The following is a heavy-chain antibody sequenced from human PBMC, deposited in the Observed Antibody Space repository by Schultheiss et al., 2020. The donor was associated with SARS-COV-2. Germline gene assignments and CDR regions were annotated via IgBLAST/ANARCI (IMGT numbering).Heavy chain of an antibody. CDR1: GFTFSSYE. D-gene: IGHD3-10*01. CDR2: ISSSGSTI. Sequence: GGSLRLSCAASGFTFSSYEMNWVRQAPGKGLEWVSYISSSGSTIYYADSVKGRFTISRDNAKNSLYLQMNSLRAEDTAVYYCARLTMVRGAYDYWGQGPLVTVSS. CDR3: ARLTMVRGAYDY. J-gene: IGHJ4*02. V-gene: IGHV3-48*03.